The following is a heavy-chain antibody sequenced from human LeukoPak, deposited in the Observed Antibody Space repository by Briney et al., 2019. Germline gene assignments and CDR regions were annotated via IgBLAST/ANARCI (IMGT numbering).Heavy chain of an antibody. CDR2: ISAYNGNT. CDR1: GYTFTSYG. V-gene: IGHV1-18*04. Sequence: ASVKVSCKASGYTFTSYGISWVRQAPGQGLEWMGWISAYNGNTNHAQKLQGRVTMTTDTSTSTAYMELRSLRSDDTAVYYCARGEGTKNYYGSGWYYYYYGMDVWGKGTTVTVSS. J-gene: IGHJ6*04. CDR3: ARGEGTKNYYGSGWYYYYYGMDV. D-gene: IGHD3-10*01.